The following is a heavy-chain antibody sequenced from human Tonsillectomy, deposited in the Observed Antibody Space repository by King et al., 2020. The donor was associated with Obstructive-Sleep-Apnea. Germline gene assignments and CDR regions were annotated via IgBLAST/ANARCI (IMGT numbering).Heavy chain of an antibody. CDR3: AKEGVQLTYYYYGMDV. D-gene: IGHD3-10*01. CDR2: ISGSGGST. Sequence: VQLVESGGGLVQPGGSLRLSCAASGFTFSSYAMSWVRQAPGKGLEWVSAISGSGGSTYYADSVKGRFTISRDNSKNTLYLQMNSLRAEDTAVYYCAKEGVQLTYYYYGMDVWGQGTTVTVSS. CDR1: GFTFSSYA. V-gene: IGHV3-23*04. J-gene: IGHJ6*02.